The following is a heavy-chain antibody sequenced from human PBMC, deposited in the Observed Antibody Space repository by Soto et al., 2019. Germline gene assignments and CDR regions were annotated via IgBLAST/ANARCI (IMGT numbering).Heavy chain of an antibody. D-gene: IGHD3-9*01. CDR2: IKQDGSEK. Sequence: EVQLVESGGGLVQPGGSLRLSCAASGFTFSSYWMSWVRQAPGKGLEWVANIKQDGSEKYYVDSVKGRFSISSDNAKNSLYLQMNSLRAEDTAVYYCARDRNFGWLGEGMDVWGQGTTVTVSS. J-gene: IGHJ6*02. CDR1: GFTFSSYW. CDR3: ARDRNFGWLGEGMDV. V-gene: IGHV3-7*01.